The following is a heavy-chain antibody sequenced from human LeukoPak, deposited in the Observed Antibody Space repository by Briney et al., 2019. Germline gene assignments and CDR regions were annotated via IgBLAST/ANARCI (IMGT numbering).Heavy chain of an antibody. CDR3: ATRGYCSGTSCYAPQP. D-gene: IGHD2-2*01. V-gene: IGHV3-23*01. CDR1: GFTFSSYA. CDR2: ITGTGGST. Sequence: PGGPLRLSCAASGFTFSSYAMSWVRHAPGKGLEWVSAITGTGGSTYYADSVKGRFTISRDNSKNTLYLQMNSLRAEDTAVYYCATRGYCSGTSCYAPQPWGQGTLVTVSS. J-gene: IGHJ5*02.